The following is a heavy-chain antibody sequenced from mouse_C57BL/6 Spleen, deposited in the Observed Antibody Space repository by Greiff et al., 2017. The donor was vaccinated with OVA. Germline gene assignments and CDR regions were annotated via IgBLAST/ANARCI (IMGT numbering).Heavy chain of an antibody. D-gene: IGHD2-4*01. CDR3: ARRRLITTRGYYFDY. Sequence: EVQLQQSGPELVKPGASVKISCKASGYTFTDYYMNWVKQSHGKSLEWIGDINPNNGGTSYNQKFKGKATLTVDKSSSTAYMELRSLTSEDSAVYYCARRRLITTRGYYFDYWGQGTTLTVSS. J-gene: IGHJ2*01. V-gene: IGHV1-26*01. CDR2: INPNNGGT. CDR1: GYTFTDYY.